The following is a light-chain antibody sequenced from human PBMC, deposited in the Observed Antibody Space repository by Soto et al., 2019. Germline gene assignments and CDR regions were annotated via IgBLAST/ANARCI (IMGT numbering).Light chain of an antibody. V-gene: IGKV3-20*01. CDR2: GAS. Sequence: EIALTQSPGTLSLPPGERATLSCRASQSVSSSYLAWYQQKPGQAPRLLIYGASSRATGIPDRFSGSGSGTDFTLTISRLEPEDFAVYYCQQYGSSPLIIFGQGTRLEIK. CDR3: QQYGSSPLII. J-gene: IGKJ5*01. CDR1: QSVSSSY.